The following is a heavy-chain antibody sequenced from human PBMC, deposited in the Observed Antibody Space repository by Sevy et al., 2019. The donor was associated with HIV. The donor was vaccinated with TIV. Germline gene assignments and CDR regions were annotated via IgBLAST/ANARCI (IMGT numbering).Heavy chain of an antibody. V-gene: IGHV1-58*01. D-gene: IGHD4-17*01. CDR3: AATTVTQAFDY. CDR1: GFTFTSSV. CDR2: IVVGSGNT. Sequence: ASVKVSCKASGFTFTSSVVQWVRQARGQRLEWIGWIVVGSGNTNYAQKFQERVTITRDMSTRTAYMELSSLRSEDTAVYYCAATTVTQAFDYWGQGTLVTVSS. J-gene: IGHJ4*02.